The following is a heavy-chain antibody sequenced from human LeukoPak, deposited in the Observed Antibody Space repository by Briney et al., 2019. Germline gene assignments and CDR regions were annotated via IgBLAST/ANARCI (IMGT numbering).Heavy chain of an antibody. V-gene: IGHV3-74*01. CDR2: IKSDGITI. Sequence: GGSLRLSCVDSGFSFSSYWMSWFRQAPGKGLVWVSRIKSDGITITYADSVKGRFTISRDNAKNTLYLQMNSLRAEDTAVYYCLRDLNWSLDQWGQGTLVTVSS. D-gene: IGHD1-20*01. CDR1: GFSFSSYW. CDR3: LRDLNWSLDQ. J-gene: IGHJ4*02.